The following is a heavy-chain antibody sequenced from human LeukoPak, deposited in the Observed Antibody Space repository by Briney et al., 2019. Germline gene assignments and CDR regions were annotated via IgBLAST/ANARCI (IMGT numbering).Heavy chain of an antibody. CDR1: GGSISSSSYY. Sequence: PSETLSLTCTVSGGSISSSSYYWGWIRQPPGKGLEWIGSIYYSGSTYYNPSLKSRVTISVDTSKNQFSLKLSSVTAADTAVYYCARQPPSSGSSRGYWFDPWGQGTLVTVSS. J-gene: IGHJ5*02. D-gene: IGHD1-26*01. V-gene: IGHV4-39*01. CDR3: ARQPPSSGSSRGYWFDP. CDR2: IYYSGST.